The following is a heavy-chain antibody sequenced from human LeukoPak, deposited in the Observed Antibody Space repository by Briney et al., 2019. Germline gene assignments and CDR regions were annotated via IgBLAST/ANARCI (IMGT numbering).Heavy chain of an antibody. CDR1: GVSINSHY. CDR3: ARGASGLFFDY. V-gene: IGHV4-59*11. CDR2: IYGSGRT. J-gene: IGHJ4*02. D-gene: IGHD3-10*01. Sequence: SETLSLTCTVSGVSINSHYLNWIRQPPGKGLEWIGYIYGSGRTNYNPSLKSRVTMSVDTSKNQFSLKLSSVTAADTAVYYCARGASGLFFDYWGQGTLVTVSS.